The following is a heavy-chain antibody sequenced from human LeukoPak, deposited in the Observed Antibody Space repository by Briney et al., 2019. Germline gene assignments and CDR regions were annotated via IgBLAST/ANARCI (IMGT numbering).Heavy chain of an antibody. Sequence: PGGSLRLSCAASGFTFSSYWMHWVRQTPGKGLVWVSRINTDGSSTTYADSVKGRFTISRDNAKNTLYPQMNSLRAEDTAVYYCAKDTDSVFASSSSWKYKSGSYSSLFDYWGQGTLVTVSS. J-gene: IGHJ4*02. V-gene: IGHV3-74*01. CDR1: GFTFSSYW. CDR2: INTDGSST. D-gene: IGHD1-26*01. CDR3: AKDTDSVFASSSSWKYKSGSYSSLFDY.